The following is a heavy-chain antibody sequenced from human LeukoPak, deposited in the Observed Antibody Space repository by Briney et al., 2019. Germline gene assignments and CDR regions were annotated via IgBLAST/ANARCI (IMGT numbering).Heavy chain of an antibody. V-gene: IGHV5-51*01. CDR3: ARLGYCTNGVCYGYFDY. J-gene: IGHJ4*02. CDR2: IYPGDSDT. D-gene: IGHD2-8*01. Sequence: GEPLKISCQGSGYIFTSYWIGWVRQMPGKGLEWMGIIYPGDSDTRYSPSFQGQVTISADKSISTAYLQWSSLKASDTAMYYCARLGYCTNGVCYGYFDYWGQGTLVTVSS. CDR1: GYIFTSYW.